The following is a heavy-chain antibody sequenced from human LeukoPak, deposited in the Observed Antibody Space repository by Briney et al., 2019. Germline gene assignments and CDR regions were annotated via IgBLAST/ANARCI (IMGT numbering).Heavy chain of an antibody. D-gene: IGHD5-18*01. CDR3: ARGFLYGAAMAPYFDY. CDR1: GFTFSSYE. V-gene: IGHV3-48*03. Sequence: PGGSLRLSCAASGFTFSSYEMNWVRQAPGKGLEWVSYISSSGSTIYYADSVKGRFTISRDNAKNSLYLQMNSLRAEDTAVYYCARGFLYGAAMAPYFDYWGQGTLVTVSS. CDR2: ISSSGSTI. J-gene: IGHJ4*02.